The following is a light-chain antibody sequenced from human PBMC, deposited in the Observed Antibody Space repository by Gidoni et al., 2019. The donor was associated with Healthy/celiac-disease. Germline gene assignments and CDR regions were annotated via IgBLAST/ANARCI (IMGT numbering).Light chain of an antibody. J-gene: IGKJ2*04. CDR1: QSISSW. V-gene: IGKV1-5*03. CDR2: KAS. Sequence: DIQMTQSPSTLSASVGDRVTIPCRASQSISSWLAWYHQQPGKAPKLLSYKASSLESGVPSRFSGSGSGTEFTLTISSLQPDDFATYSCQHSGGSFXQXTKLEIK. CDR3: QHSGGS.